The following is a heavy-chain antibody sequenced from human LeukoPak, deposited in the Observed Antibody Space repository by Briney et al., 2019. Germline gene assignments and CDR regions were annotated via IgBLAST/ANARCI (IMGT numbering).Heavy chain of an antibody. CDR3: ARGGGRYSSY. J-gene: IGHJ4*02. V-gene: IGHV3-53*01. CDR1: GFTVSSNY. Sequence: GGSLRLSCAASGFTVSSNYMSWVRQAPGKGLEWVSLIGASGESTYYADSVKGRFTISRDNAKNSLYLQMNSLRAEDTAVYYCARGGGRYSSYWGQGTLVTVSS. D-gene: IGHD6-19*01. CDR2: IGASGEST.